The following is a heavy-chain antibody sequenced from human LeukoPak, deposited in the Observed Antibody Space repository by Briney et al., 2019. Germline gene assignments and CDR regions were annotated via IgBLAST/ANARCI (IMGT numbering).Heavy chain of an antibody. Sequence: PSETLSLTCAVYGGPFSGYYWSWIRQPPGKGLEWIGEINHSGSTNYNPSLKRRVNISVDTSKNQFSLKLSSVTAADTAVYYCARDGGRDSGSYYEDYWGQGTLVTVSS. V-gene: IGHV4-34*01. D-gene: IGHD1-26*01. CDR3: ARDGGRDSGSYYEDY. CDR2: INHSGST. J-gene: IGHJ4*02. CDR1: GGPFSGYY.